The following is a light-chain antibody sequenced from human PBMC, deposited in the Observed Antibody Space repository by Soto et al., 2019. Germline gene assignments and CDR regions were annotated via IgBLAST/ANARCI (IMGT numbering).Light chain of an antibody. J-gene: IGKJ2*01. Sequence: EIVLTQSPGTLSLSPGERATLSCRASQSVSSNYLAWYQQKPGQAPRLLIYGASSRATGIPDRFSGSGSGTDFTLTISELEPEDFAVYYCQQYGSSPYTFGQGTKLEIK. CDR1: QSVSSNY. CDR2: GAS. CDR3: QQYGSSPYT. V-gene: IGKV3-20*01.